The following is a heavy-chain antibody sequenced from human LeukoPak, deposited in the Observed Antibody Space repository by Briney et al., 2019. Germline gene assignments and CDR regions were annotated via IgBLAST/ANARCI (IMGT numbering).Heavy chain of an antibody. J-gene: IGHJ4*02. V-gene: IGHV1-2*02. CDR1: GYTFTGYY. CDR3: ARDRDIAVAGIDY. D-gene: IGHD6-19*01. CDR2: INPNSGGT. Sequence: ASVKVSCKASGYTFTGYYMHWVRQAPGQGLEWMGWINPNSGGTNYAQKFQGRVTVTRDTSISTAYMELSRLRSDDTAVYYCARDRDIAVAGIDYWGQGTLVTVSS.